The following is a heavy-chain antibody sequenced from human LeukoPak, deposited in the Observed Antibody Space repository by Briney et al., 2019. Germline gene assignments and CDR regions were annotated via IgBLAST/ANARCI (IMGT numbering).Heavy chain of an antibody. Sequence: VASVKVSCKASGGTFSSYAISWVRQAPGQGLVWMGGIIPIFGTANYAQKFQGRVTITADESTSTAYMELSSLRSEDTAVYYCASGPPPLYGQWFDPWGQGTLVTVSS. CDR3: ASGPPPLYGQWFDP. CDR2: IIPIFGTA. CDR1: GGTFSSYA. V-gene: IGHV1-69*13. D-gene: IGHD3-16*01. J-gene: IGHJ5*02.